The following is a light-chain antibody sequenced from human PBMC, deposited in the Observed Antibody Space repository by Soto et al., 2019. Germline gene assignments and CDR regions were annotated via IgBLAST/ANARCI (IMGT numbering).Light chain of an antibody. Sequence: QAVVTQPPSASGTPGQRVTISCSGSSSNIGSNIVNWYQQLPGTAPKLLIYSNNQRPSGVPDRFSGSKSGTSASLAISGLQSEDEADYYCAAWDDSLSGHVVFGGGTKVTVL. V-gene: IGLV1-44*01. CDR3: AAWDDSLSGHVV. J-gene: IGLJ2*01. CDR2: SNN. CDR1: SSNIGSNI.